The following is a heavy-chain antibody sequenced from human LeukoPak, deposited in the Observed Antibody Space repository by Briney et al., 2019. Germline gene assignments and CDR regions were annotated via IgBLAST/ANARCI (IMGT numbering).Heavy chain of an antibody. J-gene: IGHJ1*01. Sequence: ASVKVSCKASGYTFTSYGISWVRQAPGKGLEWMGGFDPEDGETIYAQKFQGRVTMTEDTSTDTAYMELSSLRSEDTAVYYCATDRDSSGEYFQHWGQGTLVTVSS. V-gene: IGHV1-24*01. CDR2: FDPEDGET. D-gene: IGHD3-22*01. CDR1: GYTFTSYG. CDR3: ATDRDSSGEYFQH.